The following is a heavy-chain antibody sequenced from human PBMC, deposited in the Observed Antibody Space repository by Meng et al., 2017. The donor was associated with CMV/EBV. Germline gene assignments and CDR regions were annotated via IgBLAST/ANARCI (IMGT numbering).Heavy chain of an antibody. D-gene: IGHD1-14*01. V-gene: IGHV4-30-4*08. CDR1: GGSISSGDYY. J-gene: IGHJ4*02. Sequence: REAGPGLVKPSQTLSLTCTVSGGSISSGDYYWSWIRQPPGKGLEWIGYIYYSGSTYYNPSLKSRVTISVDTSKNQFSLKLSSVTAADTAVYYCARVTSRVAGAFDYWGQGTLVTVSS. CDR3: ARVTSRVAGAFDY. CDR2: IYYSGST.